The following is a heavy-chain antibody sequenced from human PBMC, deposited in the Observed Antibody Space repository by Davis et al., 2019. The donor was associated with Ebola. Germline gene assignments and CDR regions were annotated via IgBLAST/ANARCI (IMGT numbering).Heavy chain of an antibody. Sequence: AASVKVSCKASGGTFSSYAISWVRQAPGQGLEWMGGIIPIFGTANYAQKFQGRVTITADESTSTAYMELSSLRSEDTAVYYCARDPSRYYYGSGSYSGVGMDVWGQGTTVTVSS. CDR1: GGTFSSYA. CDR3: ARDPSRYYYGSGSYSGVGMDV. D-gene: IGHD3-10*01. V-gene: IGHV1-69*13. J-gene: IGHJ6*02. CDR2: IIPIFGTA.